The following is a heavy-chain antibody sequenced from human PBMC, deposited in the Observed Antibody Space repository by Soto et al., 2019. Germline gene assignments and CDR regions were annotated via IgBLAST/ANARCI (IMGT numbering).Heavy chain of an antibody. CDR1: GFTVSSNC. D-gene: IGHD3-22*01. J-gene: IGHJ4*02. CDR3: AREYCDSSRLRLFAY. Sequence: GGSLRLSCAASGFTVSSNCMRWVRQAPGMGLEWVSFINSGGNTNYADSVKGRFTISRDNSKNTLFLQMNNLRAEDSAVYYCAREYCDSSRLRLFAYRGQGTQVPVSS. CDR2: INSGGNT. V-gene: IGHV3-53*01.